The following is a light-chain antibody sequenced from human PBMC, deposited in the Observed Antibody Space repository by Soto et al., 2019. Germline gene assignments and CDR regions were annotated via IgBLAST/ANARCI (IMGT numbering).Light chain of an antibody. CDR2: EVT. CDR3: SSYTSSSTLYV. Sequence: QSALTQPASVSGSPGQSITISCTVTSSDVGGYNYVSWYHQHQGKAPKLMIYEVTNRPSGVSNRFSGSTSGNTASLTISRLQAEDEADYYCSSYTSSSTLYVFGTGTKVTVL. V-gene: IGLV2-14*01. CDR1: SSDVGGYNY. J-gene: IGLJ1*01.